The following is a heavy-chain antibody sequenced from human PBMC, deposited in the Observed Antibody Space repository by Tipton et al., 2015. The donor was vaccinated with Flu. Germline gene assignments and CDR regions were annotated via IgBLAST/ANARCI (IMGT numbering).Heavy chain of an antibody. V-gene: IGHV4-38-2*01. CDR1: GYSIRSSNYY. CDR2: IFHSGNS. CDR3: ARRDYSNYVSDPKSWFDP. D-gene: IGHD4-11*01. Sequence: TLSLTCAVSGYSIRSSNYYWGWIRQPPGKGLEWIGNIFHSGNSYHTPSLKSRVTMSIETSRNQFSLKLSSVTTADTAVYYCARRDYSNYVSDPKSWFDPWGQGILVTVSS. J-gene: IGHJ5*02.